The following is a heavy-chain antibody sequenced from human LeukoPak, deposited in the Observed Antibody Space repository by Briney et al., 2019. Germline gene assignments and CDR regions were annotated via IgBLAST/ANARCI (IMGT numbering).Heavy chain of an antibody. V-gene: IGHV5-10-1*01. CDR2: IDPSDSYT. D-gene: IGHD2-21*02. CDR1: GYSFTSYW. J-gene: IGHJ4*02. Sequence: PGESLKISCQGSGYSFTSYWISWVRQMPGKGLEWMGRIDPSDSYTNYSPSFQGHVTISADKSISTAYLQWSSLQASDTAMYYCAKDGGDLPVDYWGQGTLVTVSS. CDR3: AKDGGDLPVDY.